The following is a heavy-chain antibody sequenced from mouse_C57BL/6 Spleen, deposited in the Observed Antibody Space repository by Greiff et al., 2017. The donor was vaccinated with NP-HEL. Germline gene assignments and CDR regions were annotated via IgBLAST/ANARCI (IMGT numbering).Heavy chain of an antibody. CDR2: FHPNSGST. J-gene: IGHJ2*01. CDR3: ARGYYGSSLDY. V-gene: IGHV1-64*01. Sequence: QVQLQQPGAELVKPGASVKLSCKASGYTFTSYWMHWVKQRPGQGLEWIGMFHPNSGSTNYNEKFKSKATLTVDKSSSTAYMQLSSLTSEDSAVYYCARGYYGSSLDYWGQGTTLTVSS. CDR1: GYTFTSYW. D-gene: IGHD1-1*01.